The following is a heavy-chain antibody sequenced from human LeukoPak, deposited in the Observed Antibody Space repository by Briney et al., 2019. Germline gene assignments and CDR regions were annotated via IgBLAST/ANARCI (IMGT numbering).Heavy chain of an antibody. Sequence: GGSLRLSCAASGFTFSSHWMHWVRQAPGKGLMWVSRINRGGSRTDCADSVKGRFTISRDDAKNTLYLQMNSLRVEDTAVYYCARGRPHGNDYWGQGTLVTVSS. D-gene: IGHD4-23*01. CDR1: GFTFSSHW. CDR2: INRGGSRT. J-gene: IGHJ4*02. CDR3: ARGRPHGNDY. V-gene: IGHV3-74*01.